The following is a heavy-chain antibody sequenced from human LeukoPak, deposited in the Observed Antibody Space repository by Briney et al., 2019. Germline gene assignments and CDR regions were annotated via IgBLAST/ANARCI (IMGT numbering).Heavy chain of an antibody. Sequence: PSGTLSLTCAVYGGSFSGYYWSWIRQPPGKGLEWIGEINHSGSTNYNPSLKSRVTISVDTSKNQFSLKLSSVTAADTAVYYCAREISSGWGEYNWFDPWGQGTLVTVSS. CDR2: INHSGST. J-gene: IGHJ5*02. D-gene: IGHD6-19*01. CDR3: AREISSGWGEYNWFDP. CDR1: GGSFSGYY. V-gene: IGHV4-34*01.